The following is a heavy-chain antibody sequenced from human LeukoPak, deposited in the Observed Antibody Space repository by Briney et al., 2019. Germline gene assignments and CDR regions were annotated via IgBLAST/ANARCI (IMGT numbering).Heavy chain of an antibody. CDR1: GFTFSSYW. J-gene: IGHJ6*03. CDR3: ARLPPDYYYYYYMDV. V-gene: IGHV3-7*03. Sequence: GGSLRLSCAASGFTFSSYWMSWVRQAPGKGLEWVANIKQDGSEKYYVDSVKGRFTISRDNAKNSLFLQMNSLRAEDTAVYYCARLPPDYYYYYYMDVWGKGTTVTVSS. D-gene: IGHD1-26*01. CDR2: IKQDGSEK.